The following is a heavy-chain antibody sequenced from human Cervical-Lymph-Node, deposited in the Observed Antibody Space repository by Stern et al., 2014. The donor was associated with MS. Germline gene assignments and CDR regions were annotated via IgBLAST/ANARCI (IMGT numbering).Heavy chain of an antibody. CDR3: AHRRSNSWAFDY. Sequence: QVTLKESGPTLVKPPQTLTLTCTFSGFSLSTSGVAGAWIRQPPGKALEWLALIYWDDDNRYSPSLKSRLTITKDTSKNQVVLTMTNMDPVDTATYYCAHRRSNSWAFDYWGQGTLVTVSS. D-gene: IGHD6-13*01. V-gene: IGHV2-5*02. CDR1: GFSLSTSGVA. J-gene: IGHJ4*02. CDR2: IYWDDDN.